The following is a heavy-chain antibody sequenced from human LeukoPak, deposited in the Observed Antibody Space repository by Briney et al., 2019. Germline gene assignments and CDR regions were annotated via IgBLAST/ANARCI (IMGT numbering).Heavy chain of an antibody. CDR2: ISNSGDST. J-gene: IGHJ4*02. CDR1: GFTFSSFS. D-gene: IGHD4-23*01. Sequence: GGSLRLSCSAFGFTFSSFSLYWVRQAPGRGLEYLSSISNSGDSTYYTDSVKGRFTISKDNSKNLLYLQLNSLRPDDTAVYFCVKGRYVGNPGDYWGQGTLVTVSS. V-gene: IGHV3-64D*09. CDR3: VKGRYVGNPGDY.